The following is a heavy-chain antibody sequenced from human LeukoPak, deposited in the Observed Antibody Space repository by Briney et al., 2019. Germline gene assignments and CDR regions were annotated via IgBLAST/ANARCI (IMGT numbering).Heavy chain of an antibody. D-gene: IGHD6-13*01. J-gene: IGHJ5*02. CDR2: IYYSGST. V-gene: IGHV4-39*01. CDR1: GGSISSSSYY. Sequence: SETLSLTCTVSGGSISSSSYYWGWIRQPPGKGLEWIGSIYYSGSTYYNPSLKSRVTISVDASKNQFSLKLSSVTAADTAVYYCARSWGIAAAGHNWFDPWGQGTLVTVSS. CDR3: ARSWGIAAAGHNWFDP.